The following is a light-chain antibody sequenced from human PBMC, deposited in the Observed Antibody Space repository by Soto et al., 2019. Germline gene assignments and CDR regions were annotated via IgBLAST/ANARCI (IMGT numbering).Light chain of an antibody. V-gene: IGLV2-23*02. Sequence: QSALTQPASVSGSPGQSITISCTGTSSDVGSYNLVSWYQQHPGKAPKLMIYEVSKRPSGVSNRFSGSKSGNTASLTISGLQAEDEADYYCCSYAGSRHVVFGGGTKVTVL. CDR1: SSDVGSYNL. CDR2: EVS. J-gene: IGLJ2*01. CDR3: CSYAGSRHVV.